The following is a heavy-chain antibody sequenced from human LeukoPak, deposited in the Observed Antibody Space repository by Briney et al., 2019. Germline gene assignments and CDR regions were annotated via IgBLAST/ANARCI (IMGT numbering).Heavy chain of an antibody. D-gene: IGHD6-19*01. Sequence: GGSLRLSCAASGFTFSSYSMNWVRQAPGKGLEWVSSISSSSSYIYYADSVKGRFTISRDNAKNSLYLQTNSLRAEDTAVYYCASNLISIAVAGVDFQHWGQGTLVTVSS. J-gene: IGHJ1*01. CDR1: GFTFSSYS. CDR2: ISSSSSYI. V-gene: IGHV3-21*01. CDR3: ASNLISIAVAGVDFQH.